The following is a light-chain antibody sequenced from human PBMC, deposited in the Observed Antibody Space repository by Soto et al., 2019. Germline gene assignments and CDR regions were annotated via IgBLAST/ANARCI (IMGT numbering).Light chain of an antibody. CDR2: DVN. V-gene: IGLV2-14*01. CDR1: SSDIGGYNY. CDR3: SSFTSSGTRV. Sequence: QSALTQPASVSGSPGQSITISCTGTSSDIGGYNYVSWFQQHPDKAPKLMIYDVNGRPSGVSNRSSGSTSSNTASLTSSGLQDEDEADYYCSSFTSSGTRVFGTGTKVTVL. J-gene: IGLJ1*01.